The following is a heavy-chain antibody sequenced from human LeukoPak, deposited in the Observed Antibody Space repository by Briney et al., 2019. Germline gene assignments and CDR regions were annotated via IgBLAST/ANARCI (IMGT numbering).Heavy chain of an antibody. D-gene: IGHD3-10*01. V-gene: IGHV3-23*01. J-gene: IGHJ4*02. CDR2: ISGSGGST. CDR3: AEDGEGLLWFGEPRNVFDY. CDR1: GFTFSSYG. Sequence: GGTLRLSCAASGFTFSSYGMSWVRQAPGKGLEWVSAISGSGGSTYYADSVKGRFTISRDNSKNTLYLQMNSLRAEDTAVYYCAEDGEGLLWFGEPRNVFDYWGQGTLVTVSS.